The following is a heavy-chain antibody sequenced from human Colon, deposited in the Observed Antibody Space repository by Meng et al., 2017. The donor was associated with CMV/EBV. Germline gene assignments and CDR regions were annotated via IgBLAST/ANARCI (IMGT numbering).Heavy chain of an antibody. Sequence: GGSLRFSCTASGFTFSSYAMSWVRQAPGKGLEWVSTVSGTGGDTHYADSVKGRFTISRDNSKNTLYLQMNSLRADDTAVYYCAKNDFWSAYSSPFDYWGQGTLVTVSS. CDR2: VSGTGGDT. CDR1: GFTFSSYA. V-gene: IGHV3-23*01. D-gene: IGHD3-3*01. J-gene: IGHJ4*02. CDR3: AKNDFWSAYSSPFDY.